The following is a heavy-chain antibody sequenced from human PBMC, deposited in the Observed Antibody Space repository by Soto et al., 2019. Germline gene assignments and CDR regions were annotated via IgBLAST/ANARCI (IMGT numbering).Heavy chain of an antibody. CDR1: GFTFSSYA. CDR2: ISGSGGST. CDR3: AKDREAYCGGDCYQGTNAFDI. Sequence: EVQLLESGGGLVQPGGSLRLSCAASGFTFSSYAMSWVRQAPGKGLEWVSAISGSGGSTYYADSVKGRFTISRDNSKKTLYLQMNSLRAEDTAVYYCAKDREAYCGGDCYQGTNAFDIWGQGTMVTVSS. J-gene: IGHJ3*02. D-gene: IGHD2-21*02. V-gene: IGHV3-23*01.